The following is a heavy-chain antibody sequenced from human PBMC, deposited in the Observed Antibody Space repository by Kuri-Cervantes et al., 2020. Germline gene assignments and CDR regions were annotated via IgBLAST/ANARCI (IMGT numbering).Heavy chain of an antibody. Sequence: GGSLRLSCAASGFTFSDYYMSWIRQAPGKGLEWVSYISSSGSTIYYADSVKGRFTISRDNAKNSLYLQMNSLRAEDTAVYYCARDLRIGDPAMVLYRWFDPWGQGTLVTVSS. CDR2: ISSSGSTI. CDR1: GFTFSDYY. D-gene: IGHD5-18*01. CDR3: ARDLRIGDPAMVLYRWFDP. J-gene: IGHJ5*02. V-gene: IGHV3-11*01.